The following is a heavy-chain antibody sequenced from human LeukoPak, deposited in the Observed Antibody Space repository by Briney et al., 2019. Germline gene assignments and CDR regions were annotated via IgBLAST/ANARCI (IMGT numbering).Heavy chain of an antibody. J-gene: IGHJ4*02. CDR1: GGAISNTSYY. CDR2: AYYSGST. V-gene: IGHV4-39*01. D-gene: IGHD4-23*01. Sequence: PSETLSLTCTVSGGAISNTSYYWGWIRQPPGNGLERIGSAYYSGSTYYNPSLESRVIISVDTSKYQCSLRLSSVSAADTAIYYCARLRSYGGNRGIEYWGQGTLVAVSS. CDR3: ARLRSYGGNRGIEY.